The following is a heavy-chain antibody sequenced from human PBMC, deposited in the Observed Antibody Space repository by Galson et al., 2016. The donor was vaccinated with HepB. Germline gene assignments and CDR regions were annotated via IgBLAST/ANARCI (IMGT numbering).Heavy chain of an antibody. Sequence: SLRLSCAASGFTFSSYSMNWVRQAPGKGLEWVSSISSSSSYIYYADSAKGGFTISRDHAKNSLYLLMISLRGEDTAVYYCAKVFREYGYGYSGWYVDLWGRGTLVTVSS. D-gene: IGHD5-18*01. J-gene: IGHJ2*01. V-gene: IGHV3-21*01. CDR2: ISSSSSYI. CDR3: AKVFREYGYGYSGWYVDL. CDR1: GFTFSSYS.